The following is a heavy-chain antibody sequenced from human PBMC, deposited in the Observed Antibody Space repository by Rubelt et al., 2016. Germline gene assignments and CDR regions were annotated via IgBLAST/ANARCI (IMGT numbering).Heavy chain of an antibody. Sequence: QVQLVQSGAEVKKPGASVKVSCKASGYTFTSYGISWVRQAPGQGLEWMGWISAYNGNTNYAQKLQGRVNRTTETSTSTAYMELRSLRSDDTAVYYCARVISGVEYSSSWHFDYWGQGTLVTVSS. V-gene: IGHV1-18*01. J-gene: IGHJ4*02. CDR2: ISAYNGNT. CDR1: GYTFTSYG. CDR3: ARVISGVEYSSSWHFDY. D-gene: IGHD6-13*01.